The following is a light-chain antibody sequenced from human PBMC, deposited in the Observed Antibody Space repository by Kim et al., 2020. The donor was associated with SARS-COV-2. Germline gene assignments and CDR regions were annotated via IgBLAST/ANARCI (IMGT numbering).Light chain of an antibody. CDR1: KDIRNS. V-gene: IGKV1-33*01. CDR3: QQYDNLPLT. CDR2: DTY. J-gene: IGKJ4*01. Sequence: ASVGDRVTITCQASKDIRNSLNWYQQKPGKAPKVLIYDTYNLQTGVPSRFSGGRSDTDFTFTINSLQPEDIATYYCQQYDNLPLTFGGGTKVDIK.